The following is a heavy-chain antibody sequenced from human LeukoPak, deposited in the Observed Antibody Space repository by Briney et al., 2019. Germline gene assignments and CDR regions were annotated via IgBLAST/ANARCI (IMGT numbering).Heavy chain of an antibody. CDR2: INHSGST. Sequence: SETLSLTCAVYGGSFSGYYWSWIRQPPGKGLEWIGEINHSGSTNYNPSLKSRVTISVDTSKNQFSLKLSSVTAADTAVYYCARGLGIAAAGNFCDYWGQGTLVTVSS. J-gene: IGHJ4*02. V-gene: IGHV4-34*01. CDR1: GGSFSGYY. D-gene: IGHD6-13*01. CDR3: ARGLGIAAAGNFCDY.